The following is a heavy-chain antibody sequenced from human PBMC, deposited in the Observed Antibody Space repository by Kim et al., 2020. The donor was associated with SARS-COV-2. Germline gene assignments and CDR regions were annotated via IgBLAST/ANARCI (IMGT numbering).Heavy chain of an antibody. V-gene: IGHV4-59*08. CDR3: ARLRDSSSWYVGAFDI. CDR1: GGSISSYY. J-gene: IGHJ3*02. Sequence: SETLSLTCTVSGGSISSYYWSWIRQPPGKGLEWIGYIYYSGSTNYNPSLKSRVTISVDTSKNQFSLKLSSVTAADTAVYYCARLRDSSSWYVGAFDIWGQGTMVTVSS. D-gene: IGHD6-13*01. CDR2: IYYSGST.